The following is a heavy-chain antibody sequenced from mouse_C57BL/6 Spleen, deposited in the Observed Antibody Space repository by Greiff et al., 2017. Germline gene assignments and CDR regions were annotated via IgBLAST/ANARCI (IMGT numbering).Heavy chain of an antibody. D-gene: IGHD2-3*01. CDR1: GFTFSSYA. V-gene: IGHV5-4*01. CDR3: ARDRGVTTRSRAY. Sequence: DVKLVESGGGLVKPGGSLKLSCAASGFTFSSYAMSWVRQTPEKRLEWVATISDGGSYTYYPDNVKGRFTISRDNAKNNPYLQMSHLKSEDTAMYYCARDRGVTTRSRAYWAQGTLVTVSA. CDR2: ISDGGSYT. J-gene: IGHJ3*01.